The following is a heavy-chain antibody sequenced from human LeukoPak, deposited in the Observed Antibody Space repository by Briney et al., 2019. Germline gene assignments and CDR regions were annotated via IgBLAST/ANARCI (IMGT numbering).Heavy chain of an antibody. CDR3: VRDGARQL. V-gene: IGHV4-34*01. CDR2: INHSGST. D-gene: IGHD1-1*01. J-gene: IGHJ4*02. CDR1: GGSFSGYY. Sequence: PSETLSLTCAVYGGSFSGYYWSWIRQPPGKGLEWIGEINHSGSTNYNPSLKSRVTISIDTSKNQFSLKLSSVTAADTAVYYCVRDGARQLWGQGTLVTVSS.